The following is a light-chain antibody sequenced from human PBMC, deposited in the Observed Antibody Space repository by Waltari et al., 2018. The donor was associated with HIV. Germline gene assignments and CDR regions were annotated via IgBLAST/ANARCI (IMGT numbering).Light chain of an antibody. CDR2: EVS. Sequence: QSALTQPASVSGSPGQSITISCTGTNSDIGAYNYVSWYQQRPGTAPHLLIYEVSNRPSGVSHRFSGSKSGNTASLTISGLQAEDEADYYCSSYTSSSTPYVFGSGTKVTVL. V-gene: IGLV2-14*01. CDR3: SSYTSSSTPYV. CDR1: NSDIGAYNY. J-gene: IGLJ1*01.